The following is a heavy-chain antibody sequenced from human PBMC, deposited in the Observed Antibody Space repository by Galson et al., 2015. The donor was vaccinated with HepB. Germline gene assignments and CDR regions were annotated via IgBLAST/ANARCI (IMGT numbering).Heavy chain of an antibody. CDR3: ARGSKGVVVSSPYFYMDV. CDR1: GGSFSGYY. V-gene: IGHV4-34*01. J-gene: IGHJ6*03. Sequence: ETLSLTCAVYGGSFSGYYWSWIRQPPGKGLEWIGETNQSGRTNYNPSLKSRFTISGDTSKNQFSLQLSSVTAADTAVYYGARGSKGVVVSSPYFYMDVGGKGTTVTVAS. D-gene: IGHD3-3*01. CDR2: TNQSGRT.